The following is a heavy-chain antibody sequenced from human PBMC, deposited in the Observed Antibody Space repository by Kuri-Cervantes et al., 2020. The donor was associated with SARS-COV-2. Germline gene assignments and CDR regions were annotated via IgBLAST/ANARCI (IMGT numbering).Heavy chain of an antibody. J-gene: IGHJ5*02. CDR3: ARGRCTFYSRGWLGWFDP. Sequence: SETLSLTCTVSGGSISSYYWSWIRQPPGKGLEWIGEINHSGSTNYNPSLKSRVSISIDTSKNQLSLKLSSVTAADTAVYYCARGRCTFYSRGWLGWFDPWGQGTLVTVSS. CDR2: INHSGST. CDR1: GGSISSYY. D-gene: IGHD6-19*01. V-gene: IGHV4-34*01.